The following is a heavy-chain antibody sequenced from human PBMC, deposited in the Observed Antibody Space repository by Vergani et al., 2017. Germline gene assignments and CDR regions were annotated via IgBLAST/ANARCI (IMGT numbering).Heavy chain of an antibody. CDR1: GYTFTDYF. CDR2: INPNSGDT. D-gene: IGHD2-2*01. Sequence: QVQLVQSGAEVKKPGASVKVSCKASGYTFTDYFMHWVRQAPGQGLEWMGWINPNSGDTNYAQKFQGRVTMTRDTSISTAYMELSNLRSDDTAVYYCARVGTSSNRDYFDYWGQGTLVTVSS. J-gene: IGHJ4*02. V-gene: IGHV1-2*02. CDR3: ARVGTSSNRDYFDY.